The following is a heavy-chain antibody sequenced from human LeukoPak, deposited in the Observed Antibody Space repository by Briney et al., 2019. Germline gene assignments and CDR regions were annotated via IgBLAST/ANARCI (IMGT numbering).Heavy chain of an antibody. CDR2: IKSKTDGGTT. J-gene: IGHJ4*02. V-gene: IGHV3-15*01. CDR1: GFTFSNAW. Sequence: GGSLRLSCAASGFTFSNAWMSWVRQAPGKGLEWVGRIKSKTDGGTTDYAAPVKGRFTISRDDSKNTLYLQMNSLKTEDTAVYYCTTDRTRTLRYFDWLPDFDYWGQGTLVTVSS. D-gene: IGHD3-9*01. CDR3: TTDRTRTLRYFDWLPDFDY.